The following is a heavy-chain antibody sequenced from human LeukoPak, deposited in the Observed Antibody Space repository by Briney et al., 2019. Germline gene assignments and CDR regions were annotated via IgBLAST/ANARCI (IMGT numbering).Heavy chain of an antibody. V-gene: IGHV4-59*01. CDR1: GGSISSDC. Sequence: SETLSLTCTVSGGSISSDCWSWIRQPPGKGLEWIGYIYYSGSTNYNPSLKSRVTISVDTSKNQFSLKLSSVTAADTAVYYCARGGTTVTPGLLWFDPWGQGTLVTVSS. CDR3: ARGGTTVTPGLLWFDP. D-gene: IGHD4-17*01. J-gene: IGHJ5*02. CDR2: IYYSGST.